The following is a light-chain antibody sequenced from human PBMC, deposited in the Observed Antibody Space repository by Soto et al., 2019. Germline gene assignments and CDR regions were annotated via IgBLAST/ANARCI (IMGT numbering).Light chain of an antibody. Sequence: QSALTQAPSAARGPGKGXXXSXXXKNSDVGAYNYVSWYQQHPGKAPKLMIYDVSKRPSGVPDRFSGSKSGNTASLTVSGLQAEDEADYYCSSYAGSVYVFGTGTKVT. CDR1: NSDVGAYNY. V-gene: IGLV2-8*01. CDR2: DVS. J-gene: IGLJ1*01. CDR3: SSYAGSVYV.